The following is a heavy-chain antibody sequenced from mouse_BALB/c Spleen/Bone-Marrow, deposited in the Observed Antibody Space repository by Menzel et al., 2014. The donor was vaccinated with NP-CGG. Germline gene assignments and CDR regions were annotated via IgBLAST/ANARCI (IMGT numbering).Heavy chain of an antibody. Sequence: EVKLMESGGGLVQPGGSLRLSCATSGFTFTDYYMSWVRQPPGKALEWLGFIRNKVNGYTTEYSASARGRFTISRDNSQSILYLQMNTLRAEDSATYYCARDGQYDIHWYFDVWGAGTTVTVSS. CDR3: ARDGQYDIHWYFDV. J-gene: IGHJ1*01. V-gene: IGHV7-3*02. D-gene: IGHD2-10*02. CDR1: GFTFTDYY. CDR2: IRNKVNGYTT.